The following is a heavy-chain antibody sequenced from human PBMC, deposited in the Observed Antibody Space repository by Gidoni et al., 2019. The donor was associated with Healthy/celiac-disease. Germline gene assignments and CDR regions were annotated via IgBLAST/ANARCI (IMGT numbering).Heavy chain of an antibody. V-gene: IGHV2-5*01. CDR3: AHSSGYYYVMGIFDY. Sequence: QITLKESGPTLVKPTQTLTLTCTFSGFSLSTSGVGVGWIRQPPGKALEWLALIYWNDDKRYSPSLQSRLTITKDTSKNQVVLTMTNMDPVDTATYYCAHSSGYYYVMGIFDYWGQGTLVTVSS. CDR1: GFSLSTSGVG. J-gene: IGHJ4*02. D-gene: IGHD3-22*01. CDR2: IYWNDDK.